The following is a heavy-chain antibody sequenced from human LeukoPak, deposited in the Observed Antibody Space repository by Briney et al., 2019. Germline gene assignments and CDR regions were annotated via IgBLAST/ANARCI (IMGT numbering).Heavy chain of an antibody. J-gene: IGHJ6*01. CDR2: NYYSGST. D-gene: IGHD4-23*01. CDR3: ARYDYGGYYYYGMDV. Sequence: SETLSLTCTVSGGSISSYYWSWIRQPPGKGLEWVGCNYYSGSTNYNPSLKSRMNISVDTSKNQFSLKLSSVTAADTAVYYCARYDYGGYYYYGMDVWGQGTTVTVSS. CDR1: GGSISSYY. V-gene: IGHV4-59*01.